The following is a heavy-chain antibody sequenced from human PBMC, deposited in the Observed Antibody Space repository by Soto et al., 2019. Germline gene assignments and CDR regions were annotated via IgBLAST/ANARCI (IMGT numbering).Heavy chain of an antibody. CDR2: IIPIFGTA. V-gene: IGHV1-69*06. Sequence: SVKVSCKASGGTFSSYAISWVRQAPGQGLEWMGGIIPIFGTANYAQKFQGRVTITADRSTSTAYMELSSLRSEDTAVYYCARDKLGDPYYYYGMDVWGQGTTVTVSS. D-gene: IGHD1-26*01. CDR1: GGTFSSYA. J-gene: IGHJ6*02. CDR3: ARDKLGDPYYYYGMDV.